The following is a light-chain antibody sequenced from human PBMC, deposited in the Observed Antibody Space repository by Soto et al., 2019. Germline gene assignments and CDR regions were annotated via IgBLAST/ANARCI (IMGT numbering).Light chain of an antibody. CDR2: KAS. Sequence: DIQMTQSPSTLSESLGDRVTIACRASQSISSYLAWYQQKPGKAPNLLIYKASNLASGVPSRFTGGGSGTDFTLTINSLQPDDSATYFCQQYNSYSYTFGQGTRLEI. CDR3: QQYNSYSYT. J-gene: IGKJ5*01. CDR1: QSISSY. V-gene: IGKV1-5*03.